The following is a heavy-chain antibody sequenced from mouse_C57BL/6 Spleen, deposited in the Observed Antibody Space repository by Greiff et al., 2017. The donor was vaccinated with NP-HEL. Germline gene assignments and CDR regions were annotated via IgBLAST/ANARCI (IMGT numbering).Heavy chain of an antibody. Sequence: QVHVKQSGAELAKPGASVKLSCKASGYTFTSYWMHWVKQRPGQGLEWIGYINPSSGYTKYNQKFKDKATLTADKSSSTAYMQLSSLTYEDSAVYYCARLDYGSSSWFAYWGQGTLVTVSA. CDR1: GYTFTSYW. V-gene: IGHV1-7*01. CDR2: INPSSGYT. D-gene: IGHD1-1*01. CDR3: ARLDYGSSSWFAY. J-gene: IGHJ3*01.